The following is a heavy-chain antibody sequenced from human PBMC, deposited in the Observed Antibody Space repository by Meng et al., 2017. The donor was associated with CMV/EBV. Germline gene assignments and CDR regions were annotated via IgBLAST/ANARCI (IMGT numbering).Heavy chain of an antibody. Sequence: SVKVSCKASGGTFSSYAISWVRQAPGQGLEWMGGIISILGIANYAQQFQGRVTITADKSTSTAYMEQSSLRSEDTAVDYCARWRWLQFGWFDPWGQGTLVTVSS. CDR2: IISILGIA. J-gene: IGHJ5*02. CDR3: ARWRWLQFGWFDP. CDR1: GGTFSSYA. D-gene: IGHD5-24*01. V-gene: IGHV1-69*10.